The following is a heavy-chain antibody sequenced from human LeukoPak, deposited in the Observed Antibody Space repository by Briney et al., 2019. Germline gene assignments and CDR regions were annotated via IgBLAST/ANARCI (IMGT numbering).Heavy chain of an antibody. Sequence: SQTLSLTCTVSGGSISSGDYYWSWIRQPPGKGLEWFGYIYYSGSTYYNPSLKSRVTISVDASKNQFSLKLSSVTAADTAVYYCARDTTDDSSGYSIFDYWGQGTLVTVSS. CDR2: IYYSGST. CDR1: GGSISSGDYY. CDR3: ARDTTDDSSGYSIFDY. D-gene: IGHD3-22*01. J-gene: IGHJ4*02. V-gene: IGHV4-30-4*08.